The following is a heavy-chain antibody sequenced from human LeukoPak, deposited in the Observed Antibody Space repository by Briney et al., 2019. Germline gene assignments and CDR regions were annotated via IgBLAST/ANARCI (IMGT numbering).Heavy chain of an antibody. Sequence: SGGSLRLSCAASGFTFSSYAMGWVRQAPGKGLEWVSAISGSGGSTYYADSVKGRFTISRDNSKNTLYLQMNSLRAEDTAVYYCAKDLTVTSDTFDYWGQGTLVTVSS. CDR2: ISGSGGST. D-gene: IGHD4-17*01. V-gene: IGHV3-23*01. CDR3: AKDLTVTSDTFDY. J-gene: IGHJ4*02. CDR1: GFTFSSYA.